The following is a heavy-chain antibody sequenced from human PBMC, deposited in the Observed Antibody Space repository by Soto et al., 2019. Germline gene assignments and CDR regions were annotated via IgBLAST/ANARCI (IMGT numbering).Heavy chain of an antibody. J-gene: IGHJ3*02. CDR2: IKSKTDGETT. CDR3: TDLMRGVGAFDI. Sequence: PGGSLRLSCAASGFTFNDGWMSWVRQAPGKGLEWVGRIKSKTDGETTDYAAPVKGRFTISRDDSKNKLYLQMDSLKTEDTAVYYCTDLMRGVGAFDIWSRGTLVTVS. V-gene: IGHV3-15*01. CDR1: GFTFNDGW. D-gene: IGHD3-10*01.